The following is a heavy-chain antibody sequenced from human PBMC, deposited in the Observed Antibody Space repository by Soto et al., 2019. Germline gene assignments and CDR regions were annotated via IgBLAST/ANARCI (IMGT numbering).Heavy chain of an antibody. CDR1: GFTFSRYA. CDR3: ARDMYSYESRVFYYPEPFEI. J-gene: IGHJ3*02. D-gene: IGHD3-22*01. V-gene: IGHV3-30-3*01. CDR2: IAYDGSNK. Sequence: GGSLRLCFAASGFTFSRYAMPWVLQAPGQRLEWVALIAYDGSNKHHAASVTGRFTSSRDNSRDTLFLQMNSLRAEDTAVYYCARDMYSYESRVFYYPEPFEIWGQGTVVTVSS.